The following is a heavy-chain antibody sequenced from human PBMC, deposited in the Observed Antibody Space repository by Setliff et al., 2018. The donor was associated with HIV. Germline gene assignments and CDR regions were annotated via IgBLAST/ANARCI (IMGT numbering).Heavy chain of an antibody. CDR1: GFTFSSYW. CDR2: IKQDGSEK. J-gene: IGHJ4*02. Sequence: PGGSLRLSCAASGFTFSSYWMSWVRQAPGKGLEWVANIKQDGSEKYYVDSVKGRFTISRDNAKNTHYLQMTSLRPEDTAVYYCGVSGGSSPGYWGPGTLVTVSS. V-gene: IGHV3-7*01. D-gene: IGHD2-15*01. CDR3: GVSGGSSPGY.